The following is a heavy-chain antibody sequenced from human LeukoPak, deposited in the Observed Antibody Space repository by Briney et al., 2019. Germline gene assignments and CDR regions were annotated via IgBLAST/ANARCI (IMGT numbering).Heavy chain of an antibody. CDR2: ISSSDAT. Sequence: PGGPLTLSCAASGFTFGSYYMSWARQAPGKGLEWVSLISSSDATLYADSVKGRFTISRDNSKSTLYLQMNDLRPEDTADYFCARAKMDTFNLFDSWGQGTLVTVSS. CDR3: ARAKMDTFNLFDS. D-gene: IGHD5-24*01. CDR1: GFTFGSYY. J-gene: IGHJ4*02. V-gene: IGHV3-66*03.